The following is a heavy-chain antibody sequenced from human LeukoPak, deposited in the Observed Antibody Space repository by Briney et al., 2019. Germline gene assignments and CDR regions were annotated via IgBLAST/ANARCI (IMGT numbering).Heavy chain of an antibody. J-gene: IGHJ5*02. Sequence: GGSLRISCAASGFTFSSHAMSWVRQAPGKGLEWVSLISGSGGSTYYGDSVNGRFTISRDNSKNTVYLQMNSLTTEGTAVYYCAKDRTVAPGRAYGGANWFDPWGQGTLVTVSS. CDR2: ISGSGGST. V-gene: IGHV3-23*01. D-gene: IGHD3-16*01. CDR3: AKDRTVAPGRAYGGANWFDP. CDR1: GFTFSSHA.